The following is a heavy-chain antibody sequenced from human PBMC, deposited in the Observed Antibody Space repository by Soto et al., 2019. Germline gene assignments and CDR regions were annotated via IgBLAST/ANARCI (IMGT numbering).Heavy chain of an antibody. V-gene: IGHV3-43*01. D-gene: IGHD6-19*01. CDR2: ISWDGGKT. J-gene: IGHJ6*02. Sequence: EVQLVESGGVVVQPGGSLRLSCAASGFTFDDYTMHWVRQAPGKSLEWVSLISWDGGKTYYADSVKGRFTIYRDNSKNSLHLQMNSLKTEDSASYYCAKDRAAVTGAYYYFAMDVWGQGTTVTVSS. CDR1: GFTFDDYT. CDR3: AKDRAAVTGAYYYFAMDV.